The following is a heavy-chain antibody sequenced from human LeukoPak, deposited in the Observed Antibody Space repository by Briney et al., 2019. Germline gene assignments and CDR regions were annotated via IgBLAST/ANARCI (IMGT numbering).Heavy chain of an antibody. CDR2: MNPNSGNT. V-gene: IGHV1-8*01. CDR3: AKDLWWFGEFPNVFDI. D-gene: IGHD3-10*01. CDR1: GYTFTSYD. J-gene: IGHJ3*02. Sequence: AASVKVSCKASGYTFTSYDINWVRQATGQGLEWMGWMNPNSGNTGYAQKFQGRVTMTRNTSISTAYMELSSLRSEDTAVYYCAKDLWWFGEFPNVFDIWGQGTMVTVSS.